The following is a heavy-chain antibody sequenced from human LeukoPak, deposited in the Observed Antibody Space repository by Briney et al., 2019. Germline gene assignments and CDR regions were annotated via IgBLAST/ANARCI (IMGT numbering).Heavy chain of an antibody. D-gene: IGHD4-17*01. CDR2: IYYSGST. CDR1: GGSISSGGYY. J-gene: IGHJ4*02. V-gene: IGHV4-31*03. CDR3: ARLGDYGDYVDY. Sequence: SETLSLTCTVSGGSISSGGYYWSWIRQHPGKGLEWIGYIYYSGSTYYNPSLKSRVTISVDTSKNQFSLKLSSVTAADTAVYYCARLGDYGDYVDYWGQGTLVTVSS.